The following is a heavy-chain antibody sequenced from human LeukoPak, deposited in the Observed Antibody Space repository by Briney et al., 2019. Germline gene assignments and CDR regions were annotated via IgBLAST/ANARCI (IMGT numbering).Heavy chain of an antibody. J-gene: IGHJ6*03. CDR1: EFSFSSYG. D-gene: IGHD6-13*01. CDR2: IQYDGSNE. CDR3: AKDRRPAGYYYYYYMDV. Sequence: GGSLRLSCAASEFSFSSYGMHWVRQAPGKGLEWVAFIQYDGSNEYYADSVKGRFTISRDNSKNTLHLQMSSLRAEDTAVYYCAKDRRPAGYYYYYYMDVWGKGTTVTVSS. V-gene: IGHV3-30*02.